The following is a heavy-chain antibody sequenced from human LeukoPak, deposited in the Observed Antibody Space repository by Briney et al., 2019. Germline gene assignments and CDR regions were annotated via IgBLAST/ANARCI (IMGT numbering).Heavy chain of an antibody. D-gene: IGHD4-17*01. V-gene: IGHV1-8*01. CDR2: MNPNSGNT. Sequence: GASVKVSCKASGYTFTSYDINWVRQATGQGLEWMGWMNPNSGNTGYAQKFQGRVTMTRNTSISTAYMELSSLRSEDTAVYYCARDTTVTKKYYYHYYGMDVWGQGTTVTVSS. CDR1: GYTFTSYD. J-gene: IGHJ6*02. CDR3: ARDTTVTKKYYYHYYGMDV.